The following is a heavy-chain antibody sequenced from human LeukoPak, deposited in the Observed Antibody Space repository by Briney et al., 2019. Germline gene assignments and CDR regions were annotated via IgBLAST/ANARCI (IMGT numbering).Heavy chain of an antibody. D-gene: IGHD3-10*01. V-gene: IGHV3-48*03. CDR1: GFTFSSYE. CDR2: ISSSGSTI. Sequence: PGGSLILSCAASGFTFSSYEMNWVRQAPGKGPEWVSYISSSGSTIYYADSVKGRFTISRDNAKNSLYLQMNSLRAEDTAVYYCARGQNVLLWFGELGMDVWGKGTTVTVSS. J-gene: IGHJ6*04. CDR3: ARGQNVLLWFGELGMDV.